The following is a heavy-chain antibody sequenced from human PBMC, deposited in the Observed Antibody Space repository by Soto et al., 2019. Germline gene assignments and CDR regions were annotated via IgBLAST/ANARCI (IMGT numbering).Heavy chain of an antibody. D-gene: IGHD3-10*01. CDR1: GYIFISYG. V-gene: IGHV1-18*01. Sequence: ASVKVSCKTSGYIFISYGISWVRQAPGQGLEWMGWISTYNGNTNYAQKLRGRVTMTTDTSTSTAYMELRSLRSDDTAVYYCARAGSGSPIDYWGQGTLVTVSS. J-gene: IGHJ4*02. CDR2: ISTYNGNT. CDR3: ARAGSGSPIDY.